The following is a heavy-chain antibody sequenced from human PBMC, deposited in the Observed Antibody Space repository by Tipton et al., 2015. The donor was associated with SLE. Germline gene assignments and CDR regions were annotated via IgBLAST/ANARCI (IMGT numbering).Heavy chain of an antibody. J-gene: IGHJ4*02. CDR1: GGSISRSSYY. Sequence: TLSLTCTVSGGSISRSSYYWGWTRQPPGKGLEWIGSIHYSGSTYYNPSLKSRVTISLHTAKNQFSLKLSSVTAADTAVYYCARDLRSTSDFFDYWGQGTLLTVSS. D-gene: IGHD2-2*01. CDR3: ARDLRSTSDFFDY. V-gene: IGHV4-39*07. CDR2: IHYSGST.